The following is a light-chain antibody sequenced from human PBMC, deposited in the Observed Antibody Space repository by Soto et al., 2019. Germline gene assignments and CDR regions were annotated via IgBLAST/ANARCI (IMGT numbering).Light chain of an antibody. CDR1: NSNIGAGYD. CDR3: QSYDSSLRAWV. J-gene: IGLJ3*02. CDR2: GNS. Sequence: QSVLTQPPSVSGAPGQRVTISCTGRNSNIGAGYDVHWYQQVPGTAPKLLIYGNSNRPSGVPDRFSGSKSGTSASLAITGLQAEDEGDYYCQSYDSSLRAWVFGGGTKLTVL. V-gene: IGLV1-40*01.